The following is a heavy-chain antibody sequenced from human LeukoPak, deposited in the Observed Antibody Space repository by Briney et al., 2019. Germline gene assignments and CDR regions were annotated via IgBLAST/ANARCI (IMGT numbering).Heavy chain of an antibody. J-gene: IGHJ6*03. Sequence: GASVKVSCKASGGTFSSYAISWVRQAPGQGLEWMGGIIPIFGTANYAQKFQGRVTITADESTSTAYMELSSLRSEDTPVYYCARWPSGWYENYYYYMDVWGKGTTVTVSS. CDR3: ARWPSGWYENYYYYMDV. CDR1: GGTFSSYA. CDR2: IIPIFGTA. V-gene: IGHV1-69*13. D-gene: IGHD6-19*01.